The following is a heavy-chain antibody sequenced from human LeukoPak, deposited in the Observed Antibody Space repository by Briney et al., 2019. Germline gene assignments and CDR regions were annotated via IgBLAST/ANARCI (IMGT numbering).Heavy chain of an antibody. Sequence: ASVKVSCKASGYTFTGYYMHWVRQAPGQGLEWMGWINPNSGGTNYAQKFQGRVTMTRDTSISTAYMELSRLRSDDTAVYYCARDPLTIFGVVEYYMDVWGKGTTVTVSS. CDR2: INPNSGGT. CDR1: GYTFTGYY. J-gene: IGHJ6*03. D-gene: IGHD3-3*01. CDR3: ARDPLTIFGVVEYYMDV. V-gene: IGHV1-2*02.